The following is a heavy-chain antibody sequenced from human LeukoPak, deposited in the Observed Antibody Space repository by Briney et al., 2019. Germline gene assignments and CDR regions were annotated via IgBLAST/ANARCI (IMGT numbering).Heavy chain of an antibody. CDR1: GGSLSSSSYY. D-gene: IGHD3-3*01. J-gene: IGHJ4*02. Sequence: SETLSLTCTVSGGSLSSSSYYWGWVRQPPGNGLEWIGTIYYSGSTYYNPSLESRVTMSVDTSKNQFSLTLTSVTAADTAVYYCARQTYYDFLSGYFYWGQGTLVTVSS. V-gene: IGHV4-39*01. CDR2: IYYSGST. CDR3: ARQTYYDFLSGYFY.